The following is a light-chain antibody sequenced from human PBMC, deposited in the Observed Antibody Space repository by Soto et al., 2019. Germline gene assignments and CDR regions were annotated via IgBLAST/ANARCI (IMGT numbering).Light chain of an antibody. J-gene: IGLJ2*01. V-gene: IGLV2-14*01. Sequence: QSALTQPASVSGSPGQSITISCSGTSSDIGGYNSVSWYQQHPGTAPKLMIYDVTYRPSGISTRFSGSKSGNTASLTISGLRTDDEADYFCSSFSTYNARVFGGGTKLTVL. CDR1: SSDIGGYNS. CDR2: DVT. CDR3: SSFSTYNARV.